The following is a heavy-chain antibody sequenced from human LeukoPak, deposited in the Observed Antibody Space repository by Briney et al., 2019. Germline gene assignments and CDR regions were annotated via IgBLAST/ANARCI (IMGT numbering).Heavy chain of an antibody. V-gene: IGHV3-30*18. CDR2: ISYDGSNK. J-gene: IGHJ4*02. D-gene: IGHD3-9*01. Sequence: GGSLRLSCAASGFTFSSYGMHWVHQAPGKGLEWVAVISYDGSNKYYADSVKGRFTISRDNSKNTLYLQMNSLRAEDTAVYYCAKDMGHHILTGLDYWGQGTLVTVSS. CDR1: GFTFSSYG. CDR3: AKDMGHHILTGLDY.